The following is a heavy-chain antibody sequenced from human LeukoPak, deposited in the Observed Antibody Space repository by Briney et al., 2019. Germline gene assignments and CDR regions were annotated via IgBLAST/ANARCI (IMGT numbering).Heavy chain of an antibody. CDR1: GFTFDDYG. V-gene: IGHV3-20*04. CDR3: ARDGPERGYYYYMDV. CDR2: INWNGGST. J-gene: IGHJ6*03. Sequence: GGSLRLSCAASGFTFDDYGMSWVRQAPGKGLEWVSGINWNGGSTGYADSVKGRFTISRDNAKNSLYLQMNSLRAEDTAVYYCARDGPERGYYYYMDVWGKGTTVTVSS.